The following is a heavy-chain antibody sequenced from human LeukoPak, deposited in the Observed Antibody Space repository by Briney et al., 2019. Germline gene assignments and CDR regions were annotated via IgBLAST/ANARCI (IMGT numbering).Heavy chain of an antibody. V-gene: IGHV3-74*01. CDR3: ARESGDGCGWLFDS. CDR1: GFTFSNYW. CDR2: VNRDGSST. J-gene: IGHJ5*01. Sequence: GGSLRLSCAASGFTFSNYWMHWVRQAPGKGLVWVSRVNRDGSSTGYADSVKGRFTISRDSAKNTLYLQMNSLRAEDTAVYYCARESGDGCGWLFDSWGQGTLVTVSS. D-gene: IGHD5-24*01.